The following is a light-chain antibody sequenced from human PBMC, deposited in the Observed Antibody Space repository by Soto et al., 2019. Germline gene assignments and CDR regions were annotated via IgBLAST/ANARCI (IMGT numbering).Light chain of an antibody. V-gene: IGKV3-15*01. J-gene: IGKJ1*01. CDR1: QSVSSN. Sequence: EIVMTPSPATLSVAPGERAPLSCRASQSVSSNLAWYQQKPGQAPRLLIYGASTRATGIPARFSGSGSGTEFTLTISRLEPEDFAVYYCQQYDTSPRTFGQGSKVDIK. CDR2: GAS. CDR3: QQYDTSPRT.